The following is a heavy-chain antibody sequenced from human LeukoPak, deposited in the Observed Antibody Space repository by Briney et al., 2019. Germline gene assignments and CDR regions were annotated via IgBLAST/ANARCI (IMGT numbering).Heavy chain of an antibody. D-gene: IGHD3-22*01. J-gene: IGHJ4*02. CDR2: IYYSGST. CDR1: GGSISSYY. Sequence: PSETLSLTCTVSGGSISSYYWSWIRQPPGKGLEWIGYIYYSGSTNYNPSLKSRVTISVDTSKNQFSLKLSSVTAADTAVYYCAASPGSGYYENGHDYWGQGTLVTVSS. V-gene: IGHV4-59*08. CDR3: AASPGSGYYENGHDY.